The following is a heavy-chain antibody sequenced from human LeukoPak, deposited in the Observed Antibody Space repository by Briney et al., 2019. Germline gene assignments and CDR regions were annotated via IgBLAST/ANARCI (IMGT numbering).Heavy chain of an antibody. V-gene: IGHV3-23*01. Sequence: GGTLRLSYAASGFTFSSYGMSWVRQAPGKGLEWVSAISGSGGGTYYADSVKGRFTISRDNSKGTVYLQMNSLRPEDTAVYYCAKDDAWLQYGNWGRGTLVTVSS. CDR2: ISGSGGGT. J-gene: IGHJ4*02. CDR3: AKDDAWLQYGN. CDR1: GFTFSSYG. D-gene: IGHD5-24*01.